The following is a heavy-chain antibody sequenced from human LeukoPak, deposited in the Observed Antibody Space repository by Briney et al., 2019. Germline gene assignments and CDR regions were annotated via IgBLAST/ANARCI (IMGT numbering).Heavy chain of an antibody. D-gene: IGHD3-3*01. CDR3: GSRRTAMFGVIKGPIDY. CDR2: INHSGSP. Sequence: PSETLSLTCAVYGGSFSDYYWTWIRQPPGKGLEWIGEINHSGSPNNNPSLKGRVSISFDTSKNQFSLKLTSVTAADTAVYYCGSRRTAMFGVIKGPIDYWGQGTLVTVSS. CDR1: GGSFSDYY. V-gene: IGHV4-34*01. J-gene: IGHJ4*02.